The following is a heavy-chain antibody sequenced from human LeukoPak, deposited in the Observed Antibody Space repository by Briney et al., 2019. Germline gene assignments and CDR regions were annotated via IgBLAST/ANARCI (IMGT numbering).Heavy chain of an antibody. CDR1: GFTFSSYA. J-gene: IGHJ4*02. CDR2: ISYDGSNK. V-gene: IGHV3-30*04. Sequence: GGSLRLSCAASGFTFSSYAMHWVRQAPGKGLEWVAVISYDGSNKYYADSVKGRFTISRDNSKNTLYLQMNSLRAEDTAVYYCARVPVVAANLDYWGQGTLVTVSS. D-gene: IGHD2-15*01. CDR3: ARVPVVAANLDY.